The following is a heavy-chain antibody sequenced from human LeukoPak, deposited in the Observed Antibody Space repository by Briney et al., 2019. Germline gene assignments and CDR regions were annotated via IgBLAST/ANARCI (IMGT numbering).Heavy chain of an antibody. CDR3: AKGLHGSGWSPADY. CDR2: TSYDGSDK. J-gene: IGHJ4*02. D-gene: IGHD6-19*01. Sequence: GRSLRLSCAASGFTFSNYDMHWVRQAPGKGLEWVAVTSYDGSDKYYADSVQGRFTISRDNSKNTLYLQMNSLRAEDTAVYYCAKGLHGSGWSPADYWGQGTLVTVST. V-gene: IGHV3-30*18. CDR1: GFTFSNYD.